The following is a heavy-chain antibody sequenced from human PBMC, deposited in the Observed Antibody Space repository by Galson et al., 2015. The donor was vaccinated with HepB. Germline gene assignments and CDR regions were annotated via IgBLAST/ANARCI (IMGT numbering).Heavy chain of an antibody. CDR1: GYTFTSYG. Sequence: SVKVSCKASGYTFTSYGISWVRQAPGQGLEWMGWISAYNGNTNYAQKLQGRVTMTTDTSTSTAYMELRSLRSDDTAVYYCARVAYDFWSGYPNDAFDIWGQGAMVTVSS. D-gene: IGHD3-3*01. V-gene: IGHV1-18*04. J-gene: IGHJ3*02. CDR2: ISAYNGNT. CDR3: ARVAYDFWSGYPNDAFDI.